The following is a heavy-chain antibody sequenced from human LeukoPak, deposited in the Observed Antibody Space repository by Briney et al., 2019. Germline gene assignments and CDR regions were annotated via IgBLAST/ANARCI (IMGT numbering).Heavy chain of an antibody. D-gene: IGHD6-13*01. V-gene: IGHV3-7*01. Sequence: GGSLRLSCAASELTFSGYWMTWVRKVPGKGPDWVANINQDGSEKHYVDPVKGRFTISRDNAKNSLFLRMNSLRVEDTAVFYCARDGFVGAADYWGQGTLVTVSS. J-gene: IGHJ4*02. CDR2: INQDGSEK. CDR3: ARDGFVGAADY. CDR1: ELTFSGYW.